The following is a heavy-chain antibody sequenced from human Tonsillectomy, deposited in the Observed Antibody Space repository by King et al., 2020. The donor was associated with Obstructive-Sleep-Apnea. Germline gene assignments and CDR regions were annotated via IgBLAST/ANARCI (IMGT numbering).Heavy chain of an antibody. Sequence: VQLVESGGGLVQPGGSLRLSCAASGFIFSSYSMNWVRQAPGKGLEWVSYISSSSSTIYYADSVKGRFTISKDNAKNSLYLQMNSLRAEDTAVYYCARSPSYYFDYWGQGTLVTVSS. CDR1: GFIFSSYS. J-gene: IGHJ4*02. V-gene: IGHV3-48*04. CDR2: ISSSSSTI. CDR3: ARSPSYYFDY.